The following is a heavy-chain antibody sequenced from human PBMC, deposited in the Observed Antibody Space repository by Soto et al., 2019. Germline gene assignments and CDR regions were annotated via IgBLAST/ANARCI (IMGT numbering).Heavy chain of an antibody. V-gene: IGHV3-30-3*01. CDR1: GFTFSSYA. CDR3: ARDHPDALQPTGGPES. D-gene: IGHD7-27*01. Sequence: GGSLRLSCAASGFTFSSYAMHWVRQAPGKGLEWVAVISYDGSNKYYADSVKGRFTISRDNSKNTLYLQMNSLRAEDTAVYYCARDHPDALQPTGGPESWGQRSMVTVSS. J-gene: IGHJ3*01. CDR2: ISYDGSNK.